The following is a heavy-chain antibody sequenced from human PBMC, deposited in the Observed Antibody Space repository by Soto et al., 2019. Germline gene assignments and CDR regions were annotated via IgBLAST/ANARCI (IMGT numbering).Heavy chain of an antibody. CDR1: GGSIISSNW. CDR2: IYHSGST. J-gene: IGHJ4*02. V-gene: IGHV4-4*02. D-gene: IGHD3-9*01. Sequence: SETLSLTCAVSGGSIISSNWWNWVRQPPGKGLEWIGEIYHSGSTYYKPSLKSRVAMSVDTSKNQFSLKLTSATAADTAVYYCARRDWSGSTSHFYFAYWGQGVLVTVSS. CDR3: ARRDWSGSTSHFYFAY.